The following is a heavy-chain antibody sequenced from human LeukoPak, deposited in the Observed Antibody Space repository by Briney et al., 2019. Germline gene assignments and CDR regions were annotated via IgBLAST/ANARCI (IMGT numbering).Heavy chain of an antibody. Sequence: GGSLRLSCAASGFTFSSYAMSWVRQAPGKGLEWVSAISGSGGSTYYADSVKGRFTISRDNSKNTLYLQMNSLRAEDTAVYYCARDRSGYGDYYYYGMDVWGQGTTVTVSS. D-gene: IGHD4-17*01. V-gene: IGHV3-23*01. J-gene: IGHJ6*02. CDR2: ISGSGGST. CDR3: ARDRSGYGDYYYYGMDV. CDR1: GFTFSSYA.